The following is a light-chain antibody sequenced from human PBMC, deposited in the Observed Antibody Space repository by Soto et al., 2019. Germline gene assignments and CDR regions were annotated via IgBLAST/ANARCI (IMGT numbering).Light chain of an antibody. CDR2: DVN. J-gene: IGLJ1*01. Sequence: QSALTQPASVSGSPGQSITISCTGTISDIGGYNFISWYQHHPGKAPKLVIYDVNNRPSGISYRFSGSKSGNTASLTISGLQAEDEADYYCQSYDSRLSGSVFGTGTKVTVL. CDR3: QSYDSRLSGSV. V-gene: IGLV2-14*01. CDR1: ISDIGGYNF.